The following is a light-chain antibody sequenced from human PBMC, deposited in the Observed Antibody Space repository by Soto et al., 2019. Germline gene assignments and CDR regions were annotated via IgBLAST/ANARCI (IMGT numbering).Light chain of an antibody. J-gene: IGLJ1*01. V-gene: IGLV1-40*01. Sequence: QCVRTRVASGSSAAGGGRSIISTGSSSNIGAGYDVHWYQQLPGTAPKLLIYGNSNRPSGVPDRFSGSKSGTSASLAITGLQVEDEADYYCQSYDSSLSGSYVFGTGTKVTVL. CDR1: SSNIGAGYD. CDR2: GNS. CDR3: QSYDSSLSGSYV.